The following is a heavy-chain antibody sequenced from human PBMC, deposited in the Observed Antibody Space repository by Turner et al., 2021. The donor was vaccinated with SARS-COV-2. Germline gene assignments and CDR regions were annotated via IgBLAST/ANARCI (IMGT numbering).Heavy chain of an antibody. Sequence: EVQLVESGGGLVKPGGSLRLSCAASGFTFSSYSMNWVRQAPGKGLEWVSSISSSSSYIYYADSVKGRFTISRDNAKNSLYLQMNSLRAEDTAVYYCTTDIGPITIFGVATRYGMDVWGQGTTVTVSS. D-gene: IGHD3-3*01. V-gene: IGHV3-21*01. J-gene: IGHJ6*02. CDR3: TTDIGPITIFGVATRYGMDV. CDR1: GFTFSSYS. CDR2: ISSSSSYI.